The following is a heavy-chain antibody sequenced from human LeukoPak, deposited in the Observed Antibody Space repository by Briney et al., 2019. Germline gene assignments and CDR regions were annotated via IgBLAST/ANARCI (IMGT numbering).Heavy chain of an antibody. D-gene: IGHD3-16*02. V-gene: IGHV4-59*01. CDR2: IYYSGST. Sequence: SETLSLTCTVSGGSISSYYWSWIRQPPGKGLEWIGYIYYSGSTNYNPSLKSRVTISVDTSKNQFSLKLSSVTAADTAVYYRARELADYVWGSYRSPGSYNWFDPWGQGTLVTVSS. CDR1: GGSISSYY. J-gene: IGHJ5*02. CDR3: ARELADYVWGSYRSPGSYNWFDP.